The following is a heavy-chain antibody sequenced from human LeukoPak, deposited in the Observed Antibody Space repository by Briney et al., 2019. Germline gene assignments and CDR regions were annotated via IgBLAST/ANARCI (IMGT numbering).Heavy chain of an antibody. CDR1: GFTFSSYS. D-gene: IGHD4/OR15-4a*01. V-gene: IGHV3-66*01. CDR2: IYSGGST. Sequence: PGGSLRLSCAASGFTFSSYSMNWVRQAPGKGLEWVSVIYSGGSTYYADSVKGRFTISRDNSKNTLYLQMNSLRAEDTAVYYCARRRDYLLSYGMDVWGQGTTVTVSS. J-gene: IGHJ6*02. CDR3: ARRRDYLLSYGMDV.